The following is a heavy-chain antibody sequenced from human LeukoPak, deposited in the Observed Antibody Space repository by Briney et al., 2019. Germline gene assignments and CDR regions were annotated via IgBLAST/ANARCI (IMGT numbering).Heavy chain of an antibody. V-gene: IGHV2-5*01. CDR1: GFSLRTSGVG. CDR3: ARTYDFWSAFDY. Sequence: SGPTLVKPTQTLTLTCTFSGFSLRTSGVGVGWIRQPPGKALEWLALIYWNDDKRYSPSLKSRLTITKDTSKNQVVLTMTNMDPVDTATYYCARTYDFWSAFDYGGQGTLVTVSS. J-gene: IGHJ4*02. CDR2: IYWNDDK. D-gene: IGHD3-3*01.